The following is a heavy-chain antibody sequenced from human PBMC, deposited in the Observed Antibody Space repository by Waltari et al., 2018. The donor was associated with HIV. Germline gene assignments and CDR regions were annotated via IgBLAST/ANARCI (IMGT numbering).Heavy chain of an antibody. V-gene: IGHV1-2*02. CDR3: ARVGAPGLDGKQWLVPSY. D-gene: IGHD6-19*01. CDR2: MNPKIGCT. Sequence: QVQLVQSGAEVQKPGDSGKVSCKASGNTFTASYIHWQRRATGQGLEWMGWMNPKIGCTNYAQIFQGRVIMTRDMSISTAYMDLNRLASDDTAVYYCARVGAPGLDGKQWLVPSYWGQGTLVSVSS. J-gene: IGHJ4*02. CDR1: GNTFTASY.